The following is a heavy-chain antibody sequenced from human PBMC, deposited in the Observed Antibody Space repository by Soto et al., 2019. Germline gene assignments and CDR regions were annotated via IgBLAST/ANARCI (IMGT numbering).Heavy chain of an antibody. D-gene: IGHD4-17*01. Sequence: GGSLRLSCAASGFTFSSYAMSWVRQAPGKGLEWVSAISGSGGSTYYADSVKGRFTISRDNSKNTLYLQMNSLRAEDTAVYYCAKEHDYGDYEEEDYFDYWGQGTLVTVSS. V-gene: IGHV3-23*01. CDR2: ISGSGGST. CDR1: GFTFSSYA. CDR3: AKEHDYGDYEEEDYFDY. J-gene: IGHJ4*02.